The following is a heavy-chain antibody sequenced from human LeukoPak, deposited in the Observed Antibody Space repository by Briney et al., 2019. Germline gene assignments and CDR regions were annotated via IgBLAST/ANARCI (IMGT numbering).Heavy chain of an antibody. CDR1: GFTVSTNY. Sequence: TGGSLRLSCAASGFTVSTNYMSWGRQAPRKGLEWVSVIYSDGRTYYADSVKGRFTISRDNSKNTLYLQMNSLRAEDTAVYYCASDSGRFDVFDIWGQGTMVTVSS. CDR2: IYSDGRT. J-gene: IGHJ3*02. CDR3: ASDSGRFDVFDI. D-gene: IGHD3-10*01. V-gene: IGHV3-53*01.